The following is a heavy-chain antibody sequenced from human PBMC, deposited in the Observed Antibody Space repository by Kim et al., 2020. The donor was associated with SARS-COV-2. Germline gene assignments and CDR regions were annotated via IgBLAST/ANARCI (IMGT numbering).Heavy chain of an antibody. V-gene: IGHV4-59*13. CDR3: ARSTFGDGYNYPFDY. CDR1: GGSISSYY. D-gene: IGHD5-12*01. CDR2: IYYSGST. Sequence: SETLSLTCTVSGGSISSYYWSWIRQPPGKGLEWIGYIYYSGSTNYNPSLKSRVTISVDTSKNQFSLMLSSVTAADTAVHYCARSTFGDGYNYPFDYWGQGTLVTVSS. J-gene: IGHJ4*02.